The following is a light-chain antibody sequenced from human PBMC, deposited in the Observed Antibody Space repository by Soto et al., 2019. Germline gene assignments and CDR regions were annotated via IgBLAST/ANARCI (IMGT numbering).Light chain of an antibody. V-gene: IGKV1-27*01. J-gene: IGKJ1*01. Sequence: DIQMTQSPSSLTASVRDRVTITCRASQGISNYLAWYQQKPGKVPKLLIYAASTLQSGVPSRFSGSGSGTDFTLTSSSLHPEDVATYYCQKYDSAPWTFGQGTMVEI. CDR3: QKYDSAPWT. CDR1: QGISNY. CDR2: AAS.